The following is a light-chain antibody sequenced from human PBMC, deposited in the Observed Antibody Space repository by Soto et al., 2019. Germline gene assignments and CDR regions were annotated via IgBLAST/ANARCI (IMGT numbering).Light chain of an antibody. CDR3: QQYNSYGTAT. Sequence: DIQMTQSPSTLPASVGDRVTITCRASQSISRWLAWYHQKPGKAPKLVIYNGSSLESGVPSRFSGSGSGTEFTLTISSLQPDDFAAYYCQQYNSYGTATFGQGTKVEIK. CDR2: NGS. CDR1: QSISRW. J-gene: IGKJ1*01. V-gene: IGKV1-5*01.